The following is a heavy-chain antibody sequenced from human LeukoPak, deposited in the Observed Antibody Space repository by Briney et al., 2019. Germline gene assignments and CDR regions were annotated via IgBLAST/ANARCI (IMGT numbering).Heavy chain of an antibody. CDR2: IYTSGST. Sequence: SQTLSLTCTVSGGSISSGSYYWSWIRQPAGKGLEWIGRIYTSGSTNYNPSLKSRVTISVDTSKNQFSLKLSSVTAADTAVYYCARDSRMFTFGGVIGYLDYWGKGPRVTVSS. CDR1: GGSISSGSYY. J-gene: IGHJ4*02. CDR3: ARDSRMFTFGGVIGYLDY. D-gene: IGHD3-16*02. V-gene: IGHV4-61*02.